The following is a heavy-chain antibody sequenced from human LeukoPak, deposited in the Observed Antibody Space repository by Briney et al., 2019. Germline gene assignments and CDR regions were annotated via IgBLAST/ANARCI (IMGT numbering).Heavy chain of an antibody. J-gene: IGHJ6*02. V-gene: IGHV4-4*02. CDR1: VGSISSGNW. D-gene: IGHD2-2*02. CDR3: ATAPILRGEGGEHFKYGMDV. Sequence: PSETLSLTCAVSVGSISSGNWWSWVRQSPGKGLEWIGVIYHNGNANYNPSLKSRVTISADRFTNHFSLKLTSLTAADTAVYYCATAPILRGEGGEHFKYGMDVWGQGPRSASP. CDR2: IYHNGNA.